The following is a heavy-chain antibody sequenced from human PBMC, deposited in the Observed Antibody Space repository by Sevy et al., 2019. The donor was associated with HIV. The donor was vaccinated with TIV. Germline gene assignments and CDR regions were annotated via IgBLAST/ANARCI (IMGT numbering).Heavy chain of an antibody. V-gene: IGHV4-30-4*01. Sequence: SETLSLTCTVSGGSISSGSYYWHWIRQPPGKGLEWIGYISYTGNTYYNPSLKSPVTISVDTSNNQFSLRLTSVTAADTAVYYCARDATEYTSSSVLFDPWGQGTLVTVSS. D-gene: IGHD6-6*01. J-gene: IGHJ5*02. CDR1: GGSISSGSYY. CDR2: ISYTGNT. CDR3: ARDATEYTSSSVLFDP.